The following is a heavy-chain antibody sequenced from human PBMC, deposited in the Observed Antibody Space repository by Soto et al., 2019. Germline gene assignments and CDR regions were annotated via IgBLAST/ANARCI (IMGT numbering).Heavy chain of an antibody. CDR1: GFTFSSYG. CDR3: ARVIAVAAPYYYYGMDV. D-gene: IGHD6-19*01. CDR2: IWYDGSNK. J-gene: IGHJ6*02. Sequence: GGSLRLSCAASGFTFSSYGMHWVRQAPGKGLEWVAVIWYDGSNKYYADSVKGRFTISRDNSKNTLYLQMNSLRAEDTAVYYCARVIAVAAPYYYYGMDVWGQGTTVTVSS. V-gene: IGHV3-33*01.